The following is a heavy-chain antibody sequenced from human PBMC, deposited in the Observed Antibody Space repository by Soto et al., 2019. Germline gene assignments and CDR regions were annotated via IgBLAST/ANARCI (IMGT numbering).Heavy chain of an antibody. J-gene: IGHJ6*02. V-gene: IGHV4-34*01. Sequence: PSETLSLTCTVSGGSFRGYYWGWVRQPPGKGLEWIGEINHSGGSNYHPSLKSRVTISVATSKNQFSLTVNSVTPADTAVYYCARGEITLLGGMDVWGQGTTVTVSS. CDR2: INHSGGS. D-gene: IGHD3-10*01. CDR3: ARGEITLLGGMDV. CDR1: GGSFRGYY.